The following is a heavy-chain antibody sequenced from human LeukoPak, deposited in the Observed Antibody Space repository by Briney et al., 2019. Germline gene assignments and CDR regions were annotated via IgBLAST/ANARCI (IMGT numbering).Heavy chain of an antibody. J-gene: IGHJ5*02. D-gene: IGHD5-18*01. CDR2: INAGNGNT. CDR1: GYTFTNHA. Sequence: GASVKVSCKASGYTFTNHAMHWVRQAPGQRLEWMGWINAGNGNTKYSQKFQGRVTITRDTSASTAYMELSSLRSEDTAVYYCARGYSYGSWFDPWGQGTLVTVSS. CDR3: ARGYSYGSWFDP. V-gene: IGHV1-3*01.